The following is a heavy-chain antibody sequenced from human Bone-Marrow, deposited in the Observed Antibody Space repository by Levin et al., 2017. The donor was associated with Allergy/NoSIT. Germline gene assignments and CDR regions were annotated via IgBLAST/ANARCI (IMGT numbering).Heavy chain of an antibody. J-gene: IGHJ6*03. CDR3: AREYSNLYYYYYYMDV. V-gene: IGHV3-48*03. Sequence: PGGSLRLSCAASGFTFSSYEMNWVRQAPGKGLEWVSYISSSGSTIYYADSVKGRFTISRDNAKNSLYLQMNSLRAEDTAVYYCAREYSNLYYYYYYMDVWGKGTTVTVSS. CDR1: GFTFSSYE. CDR2: ISSSGSTI. D-gene: IGHD4-11*01.